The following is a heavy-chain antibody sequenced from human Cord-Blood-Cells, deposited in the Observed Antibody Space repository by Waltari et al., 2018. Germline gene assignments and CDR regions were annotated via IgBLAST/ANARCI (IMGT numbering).Heavy chain of an antibody. D-gene: IGHD6-13*01. CDR3: AGGRRAAAGRRYYYYYMDV. CDR1: GFTFSSYW. Sequence: EVQLVESGGGLVQPGGSLRLSCAASGFTFSSYWMSWVRQAPGKGLEWVANIKQDGREKDCVDSVKGRFTISRDNAKNSLYLQMNGLRVEDTAVYYCAGGRRAAAGRRYYYYYMDVWGKGTTVTVSS. V-gene: IGHV3-7*01. J-gene: IGHJ6*03. CDR2: IKQDGREK.